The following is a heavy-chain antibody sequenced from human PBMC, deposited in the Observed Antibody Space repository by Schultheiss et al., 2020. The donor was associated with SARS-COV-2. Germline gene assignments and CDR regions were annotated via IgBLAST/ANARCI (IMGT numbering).Heavy chain of an antibody. CDR3: ARTLRRAEYYFDY. CDR2: IYYSGST. CDR1: GGSISSGGYY. V-gene: IGHV4-31*03. Sequence: SCTVSGGSISSGGYYWSWIRQHPGKGLEWIGYIYYSGSTYYNPSLKSRVTISVDTSKNQFSLKLSSVTAADTAVYYCARTLRRAEYYFDYWGQGTLVTVSS. J-gene: IGHJ4*02. D-gene: IGHD4-17*01.